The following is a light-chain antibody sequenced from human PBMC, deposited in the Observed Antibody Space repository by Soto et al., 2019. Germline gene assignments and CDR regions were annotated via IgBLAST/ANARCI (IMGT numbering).Light chain of an antibody. V-gene: IGKV1-5*01. Sequence: DIQMTQSPSTLSGSVGDRVTITCRASQTISSWLAWYQQQPGKAPKLLIYAASSLQSGVPSRFSGSGSGTTFTLSITDLQPEDVATYYGQQSRTTAYTFAQGTK. CDR3: QQSRTTAYT. CDR2: AAS. CDR1: QTISSW. J-gene: IGKJ2*01.